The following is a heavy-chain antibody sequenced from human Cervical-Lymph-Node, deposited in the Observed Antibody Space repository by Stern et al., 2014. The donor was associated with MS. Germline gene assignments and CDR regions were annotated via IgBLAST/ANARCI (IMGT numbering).Heavy chain of an antibody. D-gene: IGHD4-11*01. J-gene: IGHJ4*02. CDR2: LIPFFGAT. CDR1: GDTFSSYA. CDR3: ALRRSYYVY. V-gene: IGHV1-69*01. Sequence: VQLVQSGSEVKKPGSSVKVSCKPSGDTFSSYALSWVRQAPGQGLEWVGGLIPFFGATRYAQKFQGRVTITPEESTGTAFMELSNLRSDDTAVYYCALRRSYYVYWGQGTLITVSS.